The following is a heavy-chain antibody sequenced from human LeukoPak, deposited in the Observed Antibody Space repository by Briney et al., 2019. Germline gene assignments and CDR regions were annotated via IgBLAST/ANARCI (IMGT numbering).Heavy chain of an antibody. V-gene: IGHV1-2*02. J-gene: IGHJ5*02. CDR1: GYTFTGYY. D-gene: IGHD3-3*01. Sequence: ASVKVSCKASGYTFTGYYMHWVRQGPGQGLEWMGWINPNSGGTNYAQKFQGRVTMTRDTSISTAYMELSRLRSDDTAVYYCARGLGTYYDFWSGLNWFDPWGQGTLVTVSS. CDR2: INPNSGGT. CDR3: ARGLGTYYDFWSGLNWFDP.